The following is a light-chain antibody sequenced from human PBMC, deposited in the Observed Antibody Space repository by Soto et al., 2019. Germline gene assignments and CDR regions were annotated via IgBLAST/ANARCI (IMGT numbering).Light chain of an antibody. CDR3: QQSYSTPT. Sequence: DIQMTQSPSSLSASVGDRVTITCRASQSISTYLSWYQQKSGKAPKLLIYAASSLQSGVPSRFSGSGSGTGFTLTISSLQPDDFATYYCQQSYSTPTFGQGTKLEIK. CDR2: AAS. CDR1: QSISTY. V-gene: IGKV1-39*01. J-gene: IGKJ2*01.